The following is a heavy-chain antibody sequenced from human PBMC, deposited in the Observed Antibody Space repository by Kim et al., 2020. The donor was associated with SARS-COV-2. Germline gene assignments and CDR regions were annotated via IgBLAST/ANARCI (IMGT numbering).Heavy chain of an antibody. J-gene: IGHJ6*02. CDR2: ISSSSSTI. D-gene: IGHD3-10*01. V-gene: IGHV3-48*04. Sequence: GGSLRLSCAASGFTFSSYSMNWVRQAPGKGLEWVSYISSSSSTIYHADSVKGRFTISRDNAKNSLYLQMNSLRAEDTAVYYCARHMVRGVTITPYYYYYGMDVWGQGTTVTVSS. CDR1: GFTFSSYS. CDR3: ARHMVRGVTITPYYYYYGMDV.